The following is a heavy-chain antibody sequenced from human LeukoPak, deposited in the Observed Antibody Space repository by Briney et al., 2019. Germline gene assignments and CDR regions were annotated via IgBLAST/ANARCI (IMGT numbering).Heavy chain of an antibody. J-gene: IGHJ4*02. CDR1: GFTFSSYW. CDR2: INSDGSST. V-gene: IGHV3-74*01. CDR3: VWERKYYFDY. Sequence: PGGSLRLSCAASGFTFSSYWMHWVRQAPGKGLAWVSRINSDGSSTSYAASVKGRFTISRDNAKNTLYLQMHSLRAEDTAVYYCVWERKYYFDYWGQGTLVTVSS.